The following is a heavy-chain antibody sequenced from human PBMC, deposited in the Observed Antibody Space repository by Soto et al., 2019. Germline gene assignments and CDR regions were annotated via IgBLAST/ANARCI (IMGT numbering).Heavy chain of an antibody. V-gene: IGHV3-30*18. CDR1: GFTFSDYA. J-gene: IGHJ4*02. CDR3: AKGGRQWLVTSDFNY. CDR2: VSHDGRNT. Sequence: VQLVESGGGVVQPGRSLRLSCAASGFTFSDYAMHWVRQAPGKGLEWVAVVSHDGRNTHYADSVKGRFTISRDSSKNTVSLELTSLRAEDTAVYYFAKGGRQWLVTSDFNYWGQGALVTVSS. D-gene: IGHD6-19*01.